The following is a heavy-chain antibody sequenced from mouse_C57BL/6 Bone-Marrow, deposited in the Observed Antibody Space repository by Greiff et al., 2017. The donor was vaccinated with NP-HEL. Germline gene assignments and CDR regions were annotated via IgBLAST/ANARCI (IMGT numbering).Heavy chain of an antibody. CDR2: IRLKSDNYAT. V-gene: IGHV6-3*01. D-gene: IGHD1-1*01. CDR1: GFTFSNYW. J-gene: IGHJ4*01. CDR3: TSYYYGSKRYYYAMDY. Sequence: EVQLVESGGGLVQPGGSMKLSCVASGFTFSNYWMNWVRQSPEKGLEWVAQIRLKSDNYATHYAESVKGRFTISRDDSKISVYLQMNNLRADVTGIYYCTSYYYGSKRYYYAMDYWGQGTSVTVSS.